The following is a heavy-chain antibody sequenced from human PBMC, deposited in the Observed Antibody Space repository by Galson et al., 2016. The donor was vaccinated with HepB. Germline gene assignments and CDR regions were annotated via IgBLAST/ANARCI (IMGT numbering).Heavy chain of an antibody. CDR3: ASACSSTTCYGDFDY. CDR1: GFTFSSYG. D-gene: IGHD2-2*01. J-gene: IGHJ4*02. Sequence: SLRLSCAASGFTFSSYGMHWVRQAPGKGLEWVAVIWYDGGKKYYADSVKGRFAISRDNSKHTLYLQMNSLRAEDTAVYYCASACSSTTCYGDFDYWGQGTLVTVSS. CDR2: IWYDGGKK. V-gene: IGHV3-33*01.